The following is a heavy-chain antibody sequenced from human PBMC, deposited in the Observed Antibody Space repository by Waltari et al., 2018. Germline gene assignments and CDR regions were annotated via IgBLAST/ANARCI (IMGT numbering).Heavy chain of an antibody. CDR3: VRLEDCSGPGGNCYSGDIFAMDV. Sequence: QVQLQKWGAGLLKPSETLSLTCAVYGGSFNGYYLRWPGPPPGKGLEWIGEINHAGFTNYNPSLRSRVSLLVDTSKSQFSLKVNTVTAADTAVYYCVRLEDCSGPGGNCYSGDIFAMDVWGQGTTVTVSS. V-gene: IGHV4-34*01. J-gene: IGHJ6*02. CDR2: INHAGFT. D-gene: IGHD2-15*01. CDR1: GGSFNGYY.